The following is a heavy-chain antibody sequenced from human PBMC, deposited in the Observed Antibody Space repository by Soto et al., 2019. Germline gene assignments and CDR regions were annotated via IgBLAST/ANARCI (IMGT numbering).Heavy chain of an antibody. CDR1: GFTFSNYS. D-gene: IGHD5-18*01. J-gene: IGHJ5*02. V-gene: IGHV3-21*01. CDR2: ISSNSSYI. Sequence: KTGGSLRLSCAASGFTFSNYSMNWVRQAPGKGLEWVSSISSNSSYIYYADSVKGRFTISRDNAKNSLYLQMNSLRAEDTAVYYCASLGRVFSYGLYNWFDPWGQGTPVTVSS. CDR3: ASLGRVFSYGLYNWFDP.